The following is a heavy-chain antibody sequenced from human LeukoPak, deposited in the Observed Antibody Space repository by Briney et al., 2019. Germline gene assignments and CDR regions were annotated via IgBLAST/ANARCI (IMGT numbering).Heavy chain of an antibody. Sequence: GASVNVSCKASGCTFSSYAISWVRQAPGQGLEWMEGIIPIFGTANYAQKFQGRVTITTDESTSTAYMELSSLGSEDTAVYYCARGRNSNFDYWGQGTLVTVSS. D-gene: IGHD1-14*01. J-gene: IGHJ4*02. V-gene: IGHV1-69*05. CDR3: ARGRNSNFDY. CDR2: IIPIFGTA. CDR1: GCTFSSYA.